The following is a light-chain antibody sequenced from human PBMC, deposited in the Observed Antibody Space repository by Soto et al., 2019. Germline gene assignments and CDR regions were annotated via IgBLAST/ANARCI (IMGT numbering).Light chain of an antibody. CDR2: WAS. CDR3: QQYYSTPPIT. CDR1: QSVLYSSNNKNY. Sequence: DIVMTQSPDSLAVSLGERATINCKSSQSVLYSSNNKNYLAWYQQKPGQPPKLLIYWASTRESGVPDRFSGRGSGTDFTLTISSLQAEDVAVYYCQQYYSTPPITFGQGTRLEMK. V-gene: IGKV4-1*01. J-gene: IGKJ5*01.